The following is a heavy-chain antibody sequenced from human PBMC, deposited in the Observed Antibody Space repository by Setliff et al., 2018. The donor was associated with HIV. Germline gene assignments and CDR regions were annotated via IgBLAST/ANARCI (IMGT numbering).Heavy chain of an antibody. CDR1: GFIFSDYG. Sequence: GGSLRLSCAASGFIFSDYGMHWVRQAPGKGLEWVAHIRFGGNREYYADSVKGRFTISRDNSKNTLYLQMNSLRAEDTAVYYCARGSITTGLGYCSGGSCLGHYYYGMDVWGQGTTVTVSS. CDR2: IRFGGNRE. V-gene: IGHV3-30*02. D-gene: IGHD2-15*01. CDR3: ARGSITTGLGYCSGGSCLGHYYYGMDV. J-gene: IGHJ6*02.